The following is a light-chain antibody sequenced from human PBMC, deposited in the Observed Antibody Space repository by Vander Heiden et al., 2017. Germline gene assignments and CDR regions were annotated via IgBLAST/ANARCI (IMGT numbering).Light chain of an antibody. J-gene: IGKJ4*01. CDR2: AAA. Sequence: DIKMTQPPSSLSASVGDRVTITCRASQSISSYLNWYQQKPGKAPKLLIYAAASLQSGVPSRFSGSGSGTDFTLTISSLQPEDFATYYCQQSYSTLALTFGGGTKVEIK. V-gene: IGKV1-39*01. CDR3: QQSYSTLALT. CDR1: QSISSY.